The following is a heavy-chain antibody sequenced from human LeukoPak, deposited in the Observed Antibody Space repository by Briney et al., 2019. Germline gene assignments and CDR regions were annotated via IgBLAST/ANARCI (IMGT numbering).Heavy chain of an antibody. V-gene: IGHV3-7*01. J-gene: IGHJ6*02. CDR1: GFTFSSYW. D-gene: IGHD3-10*01. CDR2: IKQDGSQK. Sequence: GGSLRLSCAASGFTFSSYWMSWVRQAPGKGLEWVANIKQDGSQKYYVDSVKGRFSISRDNAKNSLELQMNSLRAEDTAVYYCGASMDVWGQGTTVTVSS. CDR3: GASMDV.